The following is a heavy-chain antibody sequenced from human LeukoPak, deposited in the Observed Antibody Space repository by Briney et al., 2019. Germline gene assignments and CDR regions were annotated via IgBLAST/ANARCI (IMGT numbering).Heavy chain of an antibody. CDR3: ANGYCTNGVCYPYYYYYMDV. Sequence: GGSLRLSCAASGFTFSSYAMHWVRQAPGKGLEWVAVISYDGSNKYYADSVKGRFTISRDNSKNTLYLQMNSLRAEDTAVYYCANGYCTNGVCYPYYYYYMDVWGKGTTVTVSS. D-gene: IGHD2-8*01. CDR2: ISYDGSNK. J-gene: IGHJ6*03. V-gene: IGHV3-30*04. CDR1: GFTFSSYA.